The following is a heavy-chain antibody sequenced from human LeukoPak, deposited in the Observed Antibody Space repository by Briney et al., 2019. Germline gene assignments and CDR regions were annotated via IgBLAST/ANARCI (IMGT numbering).Heavy chain of an antibody. D-gene: IGHD5-18*01. CDR3: ARKEYSYGPDYYYYYMDV. V-gene: IGHV4-34*01. CDR1: GGSISGYY. J-gene: IGHJ6*03. CDR2: INHSGST. Sequence: PSETLSLTCTVSGGSISGYYWSWIRQPPGKGLEWIGEINHSGSTNYNPSLKSRVTISVDTSKNQFSLKLSSVTAADTAVYYCARKEYSYGPDYYYYYMDVWGKGTTVTVSS.